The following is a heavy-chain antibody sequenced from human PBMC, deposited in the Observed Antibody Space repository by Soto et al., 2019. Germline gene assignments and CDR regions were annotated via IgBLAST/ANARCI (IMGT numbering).Heavy chain of an antibody. CDR3: ARRGYSYGPLDY. CDR1: GYTFTSYG. CDR2: ISAYNGNT. D-gene: IGHD5-18*01. J-gene: IGHJ4*02. V-gene: IGHV1-18*01. Sequence: VPVKVSCKASGYTFTSYGISWVRQAPGKGLEWMGWISAYNGNTTYAQKLQGRVTITEDESTSTAYMELSSLRSEDTAVYYCARRGYSYGPLDYWGQGTLVTVSS.